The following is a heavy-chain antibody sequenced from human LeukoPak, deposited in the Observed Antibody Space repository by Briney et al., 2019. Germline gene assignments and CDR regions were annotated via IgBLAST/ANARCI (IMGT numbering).Heavy chain of an antibody. Sequence: GGSLRLSCAASGFTFSIYDLSWVRQAPGKGLECVSAIDRGVGNTYYADSVKGRFTISRDNSKNTLYLQMNSLRAEDTAVYYCAKDGGIAVDNWFDPWGQGTLVTVSS. J-gene: IGHJ5*02. V-gene: IGHV3-23*01. CDR1: GFTFSIYD. D-gene: IGHD6-19*01. CDR2: IDRGVGNT. CDR3: AKDGGIAVDNWFDP.